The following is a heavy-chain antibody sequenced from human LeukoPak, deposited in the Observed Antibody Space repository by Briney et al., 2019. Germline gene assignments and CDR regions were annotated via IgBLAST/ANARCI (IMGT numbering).Heavy chain of an antibody. CDR1: GFTFSSYA. CDR3: AKSALWTVTPENYFDY. CDR2: ISGSGGST. D-gene: IGHD4-17*01. J-gene: IGHJ4*02. V-gene: IGHV3-23*01. Sequence: GGSLRLSCAVSGFTFSSYAMSWVRQAPGKGLEWVSAISGSGGSTYYADSVKGRFTISRDNSKNTLYLQMNSLRAEDTAVYYCAKSALWTVTPENYFDYWGQGTLVTVSS.